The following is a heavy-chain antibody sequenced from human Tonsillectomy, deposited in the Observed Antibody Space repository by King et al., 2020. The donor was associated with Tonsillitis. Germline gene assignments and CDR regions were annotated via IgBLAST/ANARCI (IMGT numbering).Heavy chain of an antibody. CDR2: IWYDESNE. J-gene: IGHJ3*01. V-gene: IGHV3-33*08. CDR3: ARMMERWRPNMIGAFEV. Sequence: VQLVESGGGVVQPGRSLRLSCAASGFAFNTYGMHWVRQAPGKGLEWVTVIWYDESNENYADSVKGRFTISRDNSKNTLYLKMNSLRAEDTAVYYCARMMERWRPNMIGAFEVWGQGTMVIVSS. D-gene: IGHD3-22*01. CDR1: GFAFNTYG.